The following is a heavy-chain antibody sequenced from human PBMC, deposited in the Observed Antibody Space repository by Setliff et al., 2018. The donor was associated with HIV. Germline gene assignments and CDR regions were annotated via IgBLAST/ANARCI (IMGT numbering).Heavy chain of an antibody. Sequence: PSETLSLTCTVSGDSISSSSYYWGWIRQPPGQGLEWIGSIYYSGSTHYNPSLQSRVTVSVDTSKNQFSLNLSSVTAADTAVYYCARTLGSGTFRYYFDYWGQGTLVTVSS. V-gene: IGHV4-39*01. CDR2: IYYSGST. CDR3: ARTLGSGTFRYYFDY. J-gene: IGHJ4*02. D-gene: IGHD3-10*01. CDR1: GDSISSSSYY.